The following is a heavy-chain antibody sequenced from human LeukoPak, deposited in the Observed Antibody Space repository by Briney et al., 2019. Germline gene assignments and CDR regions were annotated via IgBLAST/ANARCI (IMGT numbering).Heavy chain of an antibody. CDR2: IKSKTSGGTT. Sequence: PGGSLRLSCAASGFNFNNAWMSWVRQAPGMGLEWVGRIKSKTSGGTTDYAAPVEGRFTTSRDDSKNTLFLQMNSLKTEDTAFYYCTTYMAARPDNFGFWGQGTLVTVSS. CDR1: GFNFNNAW. D-gene: IGHD6-6*01. J-gene: IGHJ4*02. V-gene: IGHV3-15*01. CDR3: TTYMAARPDNFGF.